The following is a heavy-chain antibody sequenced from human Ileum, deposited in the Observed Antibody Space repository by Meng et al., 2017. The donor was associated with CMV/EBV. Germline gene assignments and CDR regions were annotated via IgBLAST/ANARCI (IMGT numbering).Heavy chain of an antibody. Sequence: GESLKISCAGSGSLFSLYRVAWVRQAPGKGLEWVAQISHDGTATYYADLMKARVTISRDTSPNTNYLDINDLRADDADVYFCAKALITTGWRTKPFDAWGQGTLVTVSS. D-gene: IGHD3-22*01. CDR1: GSLFSLYR. J-gene: IGHJ4*02. CDR3: AKALITTGWRTKPFDA. CDR2: ISHDGTAT. V-gene: IGHV3-23*01.